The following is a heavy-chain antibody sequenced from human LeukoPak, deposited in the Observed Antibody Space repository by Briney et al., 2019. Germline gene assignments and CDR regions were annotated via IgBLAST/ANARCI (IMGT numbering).Heavy chain of an antibody. V-gene: IGHV1-46*01. CDR3: ARKGYYYYYMDV. J-gene: IGHJ6*03. CDR1: GYTFTSYY. CDR2: INPSGGST. Sequence: ASVKVSCKASGYTFTSYYMHWVRQAPGQGLEWMGIINPSGGSTSYAQKFQGRVTVTRDMSTSTVYMELSSLRSEDTAVYYCARKGYYYYYMDVWGKGTTVTVSS.